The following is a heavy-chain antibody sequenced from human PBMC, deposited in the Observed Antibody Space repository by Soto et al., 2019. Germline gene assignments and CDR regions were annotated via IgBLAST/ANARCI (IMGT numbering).Heavy chain of an antibody. D-gene: IGHD2-2*01. CDR1: GGSISSYY. Sequence: QVQLQESGPGLVKPSETLSLTCTVSGGSISSYYWSWIRQPPGKGLEWIGYIYYSGSTSYNPSLNGRVPISIDTSKNQVSLTLTSVTAADTAIYYCAKTRGQLAPFDSWGQGTLITVSS. CDR2: IYYSGST. J-gene: IGHJ4*01. V-gene: IGHV4-59*01. CDR3: AKTRGQLAPFDS.